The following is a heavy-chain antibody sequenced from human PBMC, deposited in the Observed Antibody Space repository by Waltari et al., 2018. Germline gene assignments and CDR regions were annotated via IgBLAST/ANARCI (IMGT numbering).Heavy chain of an antibody. V-gene: IGHV1-69*01. CDR2: IIPIFGTA. J-gene: IGHJ6*02. D-gene: IGHD4-4*01. Sequence: QVQLVQSGAEVKKPGSSVKVSCKASGGTFSSYAISWVRQAPGQGLEWMGGIIPIFGTANYAQKFQGRVTITADESTSTAYMELSSLRSEDTAVYYCARRATVTTHPYYYGMDVWGQGTTVTVSS. CDR3: ARRATVTTHPYYYGMDV. CDR1: GGTFSSYA.